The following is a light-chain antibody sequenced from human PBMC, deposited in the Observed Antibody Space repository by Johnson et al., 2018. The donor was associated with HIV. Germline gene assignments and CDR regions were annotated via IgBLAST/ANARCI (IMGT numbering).Light chain of an antibody. V-gene: IGLV1-51*01. J-gene: IGLJ1*01. CDR2: DNN. Sequence: QSVLTQPPSVSAAPGQKVTISCSGSSSNIGNNYVSWYQQLPGTAPKLLIYDNNKRPSGIPDRFSGSKSGTSATLGITGLQTGEEADYYCGTWDSSLSAGYVFGTGTKVTVL. CDR3: GTWDSSLSAGYV. CDR1: SSNIGNNY.